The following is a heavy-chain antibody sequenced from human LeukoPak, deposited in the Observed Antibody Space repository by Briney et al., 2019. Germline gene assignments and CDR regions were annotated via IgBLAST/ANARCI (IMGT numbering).Heavy chain of an antibody. Sequence: PGGSLRLSCAASGFTFSSYAMHWVRQAPGKGLEWVAVISYDGSNKYYADSVKGRFTISRDNSKNTLYLQMNSLRAEDTAVYYCARGVSLWFGELLHNWFDPWGQRTLVTVSS. CDR2: ISYDGSNK. CDR1: GFTFSSYA. D-gene: IGHD3-10*01. CDR3: ARGVSLWFGELLHNWFDP. V-gene: IGHV3-30*01. J-gene: IGHJ5*02.